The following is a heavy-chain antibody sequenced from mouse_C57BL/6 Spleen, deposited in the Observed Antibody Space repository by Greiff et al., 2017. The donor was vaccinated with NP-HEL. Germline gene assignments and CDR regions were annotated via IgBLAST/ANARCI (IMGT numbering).Heavy chain of an antibody. CDR3: ARGLITTVVAEY. J-gene: IGHJ2*01. Sequence: VQLQQPGAELVKPGASVKMSCKASGYTFTSYWITWVKQRPGQGLEWIGDIYPGSGSTNYNEKFKSKATLTVDTSSSTAYMQLSSLTSEDSAVYYCARGLITTVVAEYWGQGTTLTVSS. D-gene: IGHD1-1*01. V-gene: IGHV1-55*01. CDR2: IYPGSGST. CDR1: GYTFTSYW.